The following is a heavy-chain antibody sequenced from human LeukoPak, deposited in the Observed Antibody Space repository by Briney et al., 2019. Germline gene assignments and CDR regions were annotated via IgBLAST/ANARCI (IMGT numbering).Heavy chain of an antibody. CDR1: GGSFSGYY. Sequence: SETLSLSCAVYGGSFSGYYWSWIRQPPGKGLEWIGEINHSGSTKYNPSLKSRVPLSVDTSKNQFSLKLSSVTAADTAVYYCARGPTIFGVVTRGWFDPWGQGTLVTVSS. CDR3: ARGPTIFGVVTRGWFDP. V-gene: IGHV4-34*01. J-gene: IGHJ5*02. D-gene: IGHD3-3*01. CDR2: INHSGST.